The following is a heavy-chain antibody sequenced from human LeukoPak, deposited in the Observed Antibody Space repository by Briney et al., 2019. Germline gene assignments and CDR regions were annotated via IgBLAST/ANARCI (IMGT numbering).Heavy chain of an antibody. CDR3: AREVLTYSWDH. CDR1: GFSFSTYW. Sequence: PGGSLRLSCAASGFSFSTYWMRWARQTPGKGLEWVANIKGDGSEINYVDSVKGRFTISRDNAKNSLSLQMNSLTADDTGVYYCAREVLTYSWDHWGQGTLVTVSS. D-gene: IGHD4-11*01. V-gene: IGHV3-7*01. CDR2: IKGDGSEI. J-gene: IGHJ4*02.